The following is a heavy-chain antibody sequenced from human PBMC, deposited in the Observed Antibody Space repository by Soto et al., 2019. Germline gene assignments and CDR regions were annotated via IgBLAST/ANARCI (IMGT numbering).Heavy chain of an antibody. Sequence: QITLKESGPTLVNPTQTLTLTCTFSGFSLSTSGMGVAWIRQPPGKALEWLAVIYWDDDRRYNPSLKRSLTVTKDTPKNQVVLTKTSMDPVDTGTYYCARCTVAGTTFDFWGQGILVTVSS. D-gene: IGHD6-19*01. V-gene: IGHV2-5*02. J-gene: IGHJ4*02. CDR1: GFSLSTSGMG. CDR3: ARCTVAGTTFDF. CDR2: IYWDDDR.